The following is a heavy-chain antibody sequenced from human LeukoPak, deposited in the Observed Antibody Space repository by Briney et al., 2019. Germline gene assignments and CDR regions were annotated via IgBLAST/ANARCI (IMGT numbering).Heavy chain of an antibody. J-gene: IGHJ4*02. CDR2: INPNSGGT. D-gene: IGHD1-26*01. Sequence: ASVKVSCKASGYTFTDYYMHWVRQAPGQGLEWMGWINPNSGGTNYAQKFQGRVTMTRDTSISTAYMELSRLRSDDTAVYYCARDPTGDSGSLGTPDYWGQGTLVTVSS. CDR1: GYTFTDYY. CDR3: ARDPTGDSGSLGTPDY. V-gene: IGHV1-2*02.